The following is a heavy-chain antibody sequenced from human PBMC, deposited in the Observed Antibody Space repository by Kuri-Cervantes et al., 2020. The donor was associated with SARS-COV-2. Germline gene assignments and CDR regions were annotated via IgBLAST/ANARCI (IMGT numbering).Heavy chain of an antibody. V-gene: IGHV3-30*02. CDR2: IRYDGSNK. CDR3: AKETGTTGVSGFDY. Sequence: GESLKISCAASGFTFSSYGMHWVRQAPGKGLEWVAFIRYDGSNKYYADSVKGRFTISRDNSKNTLYLQMNSLRAEDTAVYYCAKETGTTGVSGFDYGGQGTLVTVSS. J-gene: IGHJ4*02. D-gene: IGHD1-7*01. CDR1: GFTFSSYG.